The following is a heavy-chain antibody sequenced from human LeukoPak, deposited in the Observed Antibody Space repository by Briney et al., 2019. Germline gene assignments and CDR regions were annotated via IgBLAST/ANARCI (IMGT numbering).Heavy chain of an antibody. CDR1: SGSIDTNDW. J-gene: IGHJ4*02. CDR2: IHHGGTT. CDR3: ARYTAVAGTRSFDY. V-gene: IGHV4-4*02. D-gene: IGHD6-19*01. Sequence: SGPTLLNPSETLSLTCAISSGSIDTNDWGSWVRPPPGKGLEWIGEIHHGGTTHYNPSLKSRLTMSIDKSKNQLSLRLNSVTAADTAVYYCARYTAVAGTRSFDYWGQGTLVTVSS.